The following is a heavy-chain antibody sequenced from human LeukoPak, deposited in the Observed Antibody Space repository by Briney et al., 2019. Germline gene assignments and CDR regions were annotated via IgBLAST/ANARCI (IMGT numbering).Heavy chain of an antibody. CDR1: GGSITSSNYQ. J-gene: IGHJ5*02. CDR2: ISYSGST. V-gene: IGHV4-39*07. D-gene: IGHD6-19*01. CDR3: ARDMTAVAGTGDNWFDP. Sequence: SETLSLTCTVSGGSITSSNYQWGWIRQPPGKGLEWIGSISYSGSTYYNPSLKSRVTISVDTSKNQFSLKLSSVTAADTAVYYCARDMTAVAGTGDNWFDPWGQGTLVTVSS.